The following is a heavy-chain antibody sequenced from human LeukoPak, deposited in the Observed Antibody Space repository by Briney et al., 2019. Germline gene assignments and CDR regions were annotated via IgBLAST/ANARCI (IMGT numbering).Heavy chain of an antibody. CDR2: IYYSGST. Sequence: SETLSLTCTVSGGSISSYYWSWIRQPPGKGLEWIGYIYYSGSTNYNPSLKSRVTISVDTSKNQFSLKLSSVTAADTAVYYCARGGSSSGRIDYWGQGTLVTVSS. D-gene: IGHD6-6*01. V-gene: IGHV4-59*01. CDR3: ARGGSSSGRIDY. J-gene: IGHJ4*02. CDR1: GGSISSYY.